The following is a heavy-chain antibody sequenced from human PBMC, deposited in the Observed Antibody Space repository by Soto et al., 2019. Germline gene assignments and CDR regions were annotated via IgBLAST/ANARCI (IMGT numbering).Heavy chain of an antibody. Sequence: GPESTSETLSLTCAVSGYSISSGYYWGWIRQPPGKGLEWIGSIHYSGSTYYNPSLKSRITISMDTSKNQLSLKLTSVTAADTAVYYCARVDNIVAVKWFDPWGQGTLVTVSS. J-gene: IGHJ5*02. CDR3: ARVDNIVAVKWFDP. CDR2: IHYSGST. D-gene: IGHD6-13*01. CDR1: GYSISSGYY. V-gene: IGHV4-38-2*01.